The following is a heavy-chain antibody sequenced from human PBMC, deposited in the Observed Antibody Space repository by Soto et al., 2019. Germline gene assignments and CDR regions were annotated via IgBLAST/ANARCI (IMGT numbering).Heavy chain of an antibody. CDR3: AGGSVPPHHDAFDI. V-gene: IGHV1-8*01. J-gene: IGHJ3*02. D-gene: IGHD1-1*01. CDR2: MSPNSGNT. CDR1: GYTFTSYD. Sequence: GASVKVSCKASGYTFTSYDINWVRQATGQGLEWMGWMSPNSGNTGYAQKFQGRVTMTRNTSISTAYMELSSLRSEDTAVYYCAGGSVPPHHDAFDIWGQGTMVTVSS.